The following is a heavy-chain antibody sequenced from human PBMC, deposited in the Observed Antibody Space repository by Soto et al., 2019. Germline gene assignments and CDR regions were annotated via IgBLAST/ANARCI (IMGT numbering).Heavy chain of an antibody. Sequence: PGGSLRLSCAASGFTFSSYGMHWVRQAPGKGLEWVAVISYDGSNKYYADSVKGRFTISRDNSKNTLYLQMNSLRAEDTAVYYCAKDSQWLRNYYYYYGMDVWGQGTTVTVSS. J-gene: IGHJ6*02. CDR3: AKDSQWLRNYYYYYGMDV. CDR1: GFTFSSYG. CDR2: ISYDGSNK. V-gene: IGHV3-30*18. D-gene: IGHD5-12*01.